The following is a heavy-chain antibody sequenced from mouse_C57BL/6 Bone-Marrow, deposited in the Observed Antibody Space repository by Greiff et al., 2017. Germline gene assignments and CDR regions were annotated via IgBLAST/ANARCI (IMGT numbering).Heavy chain of an antibody. Sequence: QVQLKQSGAELVRPGTSVKVSCKASGYAFTTYLIEWVKQRPGQGLEWIGVINPGSGGTNYNEKFKGKATLTADKSSSTAYMQLSSLTSEDSAVYFCAEGSTGYLDYWGQGTTLTVSS. D-gene: IGHD1-1*02. J-gene: IGHJ2*01. V-gene: IGHV1-54*01. CDR3: AEGSTGYLDY. CDR2: INPGSGGT. CDR1: GYAFTTYL.